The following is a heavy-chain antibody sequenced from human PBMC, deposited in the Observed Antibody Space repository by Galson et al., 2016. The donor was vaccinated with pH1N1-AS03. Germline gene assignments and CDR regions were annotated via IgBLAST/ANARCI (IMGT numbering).Heavy chain of an antibody. CDR1: GFTFSKTG. D-gene: IGHD3-22*01. CDR2: IDEGGSHP. J-gene: IGHJ5*01. CDR3: ARDPTYATSGYYYPHFDS. V-gene: IGHV3-21*01. Sequence: SLRLSCAASGFTFSKTGMNWVRQAPGKGPEWVSSIDEGGSHPYSADSVKGRFTISRDNAKNSLYLQLSSLRAEDTTVYYCARDPTYATSGYYYPHFDSWGQGTLVTVSS.